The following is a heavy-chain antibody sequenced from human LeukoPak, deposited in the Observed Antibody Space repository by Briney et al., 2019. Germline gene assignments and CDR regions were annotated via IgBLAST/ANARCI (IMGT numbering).Heavy chain of an antibody. CDR3: ARVSAEDNTRSSIAARPDYYYYGMDV. Sequence: SETLSLTCTVSGGSISSYYWSWIRQPPGKGLEWIGEINHSGSTNYNPSLKSRVTISVDTSKNQFSLKLSSVTAADTAVYYCARVSAEDNTRSSIAARPDYYYYGMDVWGQGTTVTVSS. D-gene: IGHD6-6*01. V-gene: IGHV4-34*01. CDR1: GGSISSYY. J-gene: IGHJ6*02. CDR2: INHSGST.